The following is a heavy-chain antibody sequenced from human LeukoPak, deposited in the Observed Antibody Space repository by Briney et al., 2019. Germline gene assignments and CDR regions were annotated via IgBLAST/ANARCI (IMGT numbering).Heavy chain of an antibody. CDR1: GGSISSSSYY. V-gene: IGHV4-39*01. D-gene: IGHD3-3*01. CDR3: ARGLAPPTIFGVDY. Sequence: SETLSLTCTVSGGSISSSSYYWGWLRHPPGKGLEWIGSIYYSGSTYYNPSLKRRVTISVDTSKNQFSLKLSSVTAADTAVYYCARGLAPPTIFGVDYWGQGTLVTVSS. CDR2: IYYSGST. J-gene: IGHJ4*02.